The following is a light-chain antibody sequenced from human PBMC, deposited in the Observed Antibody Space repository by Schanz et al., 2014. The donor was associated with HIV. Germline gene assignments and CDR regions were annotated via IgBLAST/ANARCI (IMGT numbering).Light chain of an antibody. J-gene: IGLJ2*01. CDR1: SSNIGSNA. Sequence: QSVLTQPPSASGTPGQRVTISCSGSSSNIGSNAVHWYQQLPGTAPKLLIYATYNRPSGVPDRFSGSESGTSASLAISGLQSEDEADYYCAAWDDSLNGVVFGGGTKLTVL. CDR2: ATY. V-gene: IGLV1-44*01. CDR3: AAWDDSLNGVV.